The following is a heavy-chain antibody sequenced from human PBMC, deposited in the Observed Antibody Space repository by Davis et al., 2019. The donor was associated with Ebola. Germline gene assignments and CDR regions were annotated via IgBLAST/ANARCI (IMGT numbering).Heavy chain of an antibody. J-gene: IGHJ6*02. D-gene: IGHD2-21*01. CDR2: INPRGNT. V-gene: IGHV4-34*01. Sequence: MPSETLSLTCAVYGGSFSDYSWTWIRQPPGKGLQWIGEINPRGNTTYDASLRSRVTISVDTSKNQFSLKLSSVTAADTAVYYCARDSGPYGMDVWGQGTTVTVSS. CDR3: ARDSGPYGMDV. CDR1: GGSFSDYS.